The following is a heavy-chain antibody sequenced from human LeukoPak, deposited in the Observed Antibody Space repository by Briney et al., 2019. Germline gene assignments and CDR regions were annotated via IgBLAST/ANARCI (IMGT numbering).Heavy chain of an antibody. V-gene: IGHV3-9*01. CDR2: ISWNSGSI. J-gene: IGHJ4*02. Sequence: PGGSLRLSCTASGFTFSHNWMSWVRQAPGKGLEWVSGISWNSGSIGYADSVKGRFTISRDNAKNSLYLQMNSLRAEDTALYYCAKEGSGWSPSGWGQGTLVTVSS. CDR1: GFTFSHNW. D-gene: IGHD6-19*01. CDR3: AKEGSGWSPSG.